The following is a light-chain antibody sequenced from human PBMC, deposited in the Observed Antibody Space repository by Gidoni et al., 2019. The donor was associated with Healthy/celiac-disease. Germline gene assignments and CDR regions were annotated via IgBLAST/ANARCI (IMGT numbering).Light chain of an antibody. J-gene: IGKJ1*01. CDR3: QQSYSTPRT. V-gene: IGKV1-39*01. Sequence: DIQMSQSPSSLSPVGDRVTITCRASQSISSYLNWYQQKPGKAPKLLIYAASSLQSGVPSRFSGSGSGTDFTLTISSLQPEDFATYYCQQSYSTPRTFGQGTKVEIK. CDR2: AAS. CDR1: QSISSY.